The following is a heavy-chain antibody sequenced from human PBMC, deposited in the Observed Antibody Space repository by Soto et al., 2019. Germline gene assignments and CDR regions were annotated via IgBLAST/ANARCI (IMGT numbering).Heavy chain of an antibody. D-gene: IGHD3-22*01. CDR3: ARDWSRYYDNSGLIWFY. CDR2: ISAYNGDT. J-gene: IGHJ4*02. V-gene: IGHV1-18*04. Sequence: ASVKVSCKASGYTFRSCGISWVRQARGQGLEWVGWISAYNGDTHYAPKFQDRITLTTETSTDTACMELRSPRLDDTAVYYCARDWSRYYDNSGLIWFYWGQGSLVTVSS. CDR1: GYTFRSCG.